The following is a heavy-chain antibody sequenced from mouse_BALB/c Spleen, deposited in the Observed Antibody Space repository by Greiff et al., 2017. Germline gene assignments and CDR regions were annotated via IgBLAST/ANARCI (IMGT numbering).Heavy chain of an antibody. CDR3: ALYYGNYGGYAMDY. CDR2: INPYNDGT. CDR1: GYTFTSYV. J-gene: IGHJ4*01. Sequence: EVKLMESGPELVKPGASVKMSCKASGYTFTSYVMHWVKQKPGQGLEWIGYINPYNDGTKYNEKFKGKATLTSDKSSSTAYMELSSLTSEDSAVYYCALYYGNYGGYAMDYWGQGTSVTVSS. D-gene: IGHD2-1*01. V-gene: IGHV1-14*01.